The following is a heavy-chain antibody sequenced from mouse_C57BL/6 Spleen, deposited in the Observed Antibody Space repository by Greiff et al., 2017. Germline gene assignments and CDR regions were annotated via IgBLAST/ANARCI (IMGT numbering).Heavy chain of an antibody. CDR1: GYAFSSSW. CDR2: IYPGDGDT. J-gene: IGHJ2*01. CDR3: ARDWDGYYLDY. Sequence: QVQLQQSGPELVKPGASVKISCKASGYAFSSSWMNWVKQRPGKGLEWIGRIYPGDGDTNYNGKFKGKATLTADKSSSTAYMQLSSLTSEDSAVYFCARDWDGYYLDYWGQGTTLTVSS. D-gene: IGHD4-1*01. V-gene: IGHV1-82*01.